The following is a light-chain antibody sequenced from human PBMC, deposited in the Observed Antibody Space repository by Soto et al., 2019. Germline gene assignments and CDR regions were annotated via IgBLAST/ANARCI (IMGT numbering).Light chain of an antibody. J-gene: IGKJ4*01. V-gene: IGKV3-20*01. CDR3: QQYGSSPLT. CDR2: GAS. CDR1: QSVSSSY. Sequence: EIVLTQSPGTLSLSPGERATLSCRASQSVSSSYLAWYQQKPGQAPRLLISGASTRATGIPARFSGSGSGTDFTLTISRLEPEDLAVYYCQQYGSSPLTFGGGTKVDIK.